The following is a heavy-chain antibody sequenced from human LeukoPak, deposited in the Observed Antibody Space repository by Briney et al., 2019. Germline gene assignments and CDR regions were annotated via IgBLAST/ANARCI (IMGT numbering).Heavy chain of an antibody. V-gene: IGHV4-59*12. CDR2: IYYSGST. D-gene: IGHD6-6*01. CDR3: ARDDSSSWYMDV. J-gene: IGHJ6*03. Sequence: SETLSLTCTVSGGSISSYYWSWIRQPPGKGLEWIGYIYYSGSTNYNPSLKSRVTISVDTSKNQFSLKLSSVTAADTAVYYCARDDSSSWYMDVWGKGTTVTVSS. CDR1: GGSISSYY.